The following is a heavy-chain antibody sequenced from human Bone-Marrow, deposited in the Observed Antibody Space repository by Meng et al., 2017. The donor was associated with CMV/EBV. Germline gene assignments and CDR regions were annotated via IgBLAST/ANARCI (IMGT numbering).Heavy chain of an antibody. CDR1: GFTFSRYA. CDR3: AKERAPFDAFDI. CDR2: ISYDGSNK. J-gene: IGHJ3*02. Sequence: GESLKISCVASGFTFSRYAMHWVRQAPGKGLEWVAVISYDGSNKYYADSVQGRFTISRDNSKNTLYLQMDSLRAEDTAIYYCAKERAPFDAFDIWGQGTMVTVSS. V-gene: IGHV3-30*04.